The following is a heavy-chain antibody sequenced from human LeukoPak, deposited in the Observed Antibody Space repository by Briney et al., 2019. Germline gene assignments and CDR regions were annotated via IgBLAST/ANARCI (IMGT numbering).Heavy chain of an antibody. J-gene: IGHJ3*02. D-gene: IGHD3-3*01. V-gene: IGHV3-21*01. CDR1: GVTFSRYS. Sequence: GGSLRLSCAASGVTFSRYSMNWVRQAPGKGLEWVSSISISSNYIYYADSVKGRFAISRDNAKNSLYLQVNSLRAEDTAVYYCARGSRFGVVGRDAFDIWGQGTVVTVSS. CDR3: ARGSRFGVVGRDAFDI. CDR2: ISISSNYI.